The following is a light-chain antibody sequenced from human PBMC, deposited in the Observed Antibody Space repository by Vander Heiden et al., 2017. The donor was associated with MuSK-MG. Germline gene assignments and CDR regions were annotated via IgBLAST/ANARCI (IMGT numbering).Light chain of an antibody. Sequence: SYVLPQPPSMSVAPGKTARITCGGNNIGGKSVVWYQQKRGQAPVLVIYYDDDRPSGIPDRFSGSNSGSTATLTISRVEVGDEADYYCQVWDRGSDHWVFGGGTTLTVL. CDR1: NIGGKS. J-gene: IGLJ3*02. CDR2: YDD. V-gene: IGLV3-21*04. CDR3: QVWDRGSDHWV.